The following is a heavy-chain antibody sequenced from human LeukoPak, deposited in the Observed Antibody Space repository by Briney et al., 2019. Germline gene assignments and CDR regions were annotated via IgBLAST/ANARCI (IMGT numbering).Heavy chain of an antibody. D-gene: IGHD1-26*01. V-gene: IGHV3-30*18. J-gene: IGHJ3*01. CDR1: GFIFSAYG. CDR3: AKDWQWKLLTGAFNV. CDR2: ISHDGTNI. Sequence: GRSLRLSCTASGFIFSAYGTHWVRQAPGKGLEWLTAISHDGTNIYYADIVKGRFTISRDTSRNTLHLQMNSLREEDTAVYYCAKDWQWKLLTGAFNVWGQGTMVTVS.